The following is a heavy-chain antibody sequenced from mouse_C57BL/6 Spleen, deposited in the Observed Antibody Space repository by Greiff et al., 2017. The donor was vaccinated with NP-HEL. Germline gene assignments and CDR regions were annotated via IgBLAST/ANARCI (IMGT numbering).Heavy chain of an antibody. CDR1: GYTFTSYW. CDR2: IDPSDSYT. Sequence: QVQLQQPGAELVMPGASVKLSCKASGYTFTSYWMHWVKQRPGQGLEWIGEIDPSDSYTNYNQQFKGKSTLTIDKSASTAYRQLSSLTSEDSAGYYCARDVNYAYAMDYWGQGTSVTVSS. CDR3: ARDVNYAYAMDY. V-gene: IGHV1-69*01. J-gene: IGHJ4*01. D-gene: IGHD2-1*01.